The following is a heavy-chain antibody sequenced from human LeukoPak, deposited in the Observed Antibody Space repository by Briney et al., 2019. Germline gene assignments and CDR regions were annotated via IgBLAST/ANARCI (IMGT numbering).Heavy chain of an antibody. CDR3: ARADPGETTVTTKDY. Sequence: ASVKVSCKASGYTFTSYYMHWVRQAPGQGLEWMGIINPSGGSTSYAQKFQGRVTVTRDTSTSTVYMELSSLRSEDTAVYYCARADPGETTVTTKDYWGQGTLVTVSS. V-gene: IGHV1-46*01. CDR2: INPSGGST. D-gene: IGHD4-17*01. J-gene: IGHJ4*02. CDR1: GYTFTSYY.